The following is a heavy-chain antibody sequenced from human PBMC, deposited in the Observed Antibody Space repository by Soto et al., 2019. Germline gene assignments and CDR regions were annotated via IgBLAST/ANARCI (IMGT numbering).Heavy chain of an antibody. D-gene: IGHD2-15*01. CDR3: AKVLGTKYCSGGSCYFDY. Sequence: QVQLVESGGGVVQPGRSLRLSCAASGFTFSSYGIHWVRQAPGKGLEWVAVISSDGSNKYYADSVKGRFTISRDNSKNTLYLQMNSLRVEDTAVYYCAKVLGTKYCSGGSCYFDYWGQGNLVTVSS. CDR1: GFTFSSYG. CDR2: ISSDGSNK. V-gene: IGHV3-30*18. J-gene: IGHJ4*02.